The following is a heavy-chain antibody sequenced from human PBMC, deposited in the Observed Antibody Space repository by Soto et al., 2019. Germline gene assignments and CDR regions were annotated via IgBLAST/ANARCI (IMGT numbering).Heavy chain of an antibody. D-gene: IGHD1-26*01. CDR2: ISGYNGNT. Sequence: QVQLVQSRGEVKKPGASVKVSCKTSGYSFTTYGISWVRQAPGQGLEWMGWISGYNGNTNYAQNLQGRVTITTDTSPXTAYMELRSLRSDDTAAYYCARGAPAPYYHYGMDVWGQGGTVTVPS. V-gene: IGHV1-18*01. CDR1: GYSFTTYG. J-gene: IGHJ6*02. CDR3: ARGAPAPYYHYGMDV.